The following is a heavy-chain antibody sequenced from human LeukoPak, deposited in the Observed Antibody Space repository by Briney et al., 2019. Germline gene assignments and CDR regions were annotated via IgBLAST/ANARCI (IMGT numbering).Heavy chain of an antibody. V-gene: IGHV3-7*01. Sequence: GGSLRLSCAVSGFTFSTSWMTWVRQAPGKGLAWVANINQDGSDKYYVDSVKDRFTISRDDAQNSLYLQMNNLRAEDTAVYYCVRGRGDYWGQGALVTVSS. CDR2: INQDGSDK. CDR1: GFTFSTSW. J-gene: IGHJ4*02. CDR3: VRGRGDY. D-gene: IGHD3-10*01.